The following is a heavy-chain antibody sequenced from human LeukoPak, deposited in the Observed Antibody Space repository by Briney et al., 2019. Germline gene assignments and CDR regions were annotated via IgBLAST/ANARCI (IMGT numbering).Heavy chain of an antibody. CDR1: GDSISSGNYY. Sequence: SETLSLTCTVSGDSISSGNYYWNWIRQPAANTLEWIGRVYTSGTTSYNPSLESRVTISVDTSKNQFSLKLSSVTAADTAVYYCARRSGGNRRGYSYGYLEDYWGQGTLVTASS. CDR2: VYTSGTT. J-gene: IGHJ4*02. CDR3: ARRSGGNRRGYSYGYLEDY. V-gene: IGHV4-61*02. D-gene: IGHD5-18*01.